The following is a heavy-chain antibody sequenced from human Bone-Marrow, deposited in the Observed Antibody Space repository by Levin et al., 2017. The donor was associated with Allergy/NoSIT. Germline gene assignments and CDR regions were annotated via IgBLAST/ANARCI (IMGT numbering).Heavy chain of an antibody. V-gene: IGHV4-34*01. J-gene: IGHJ6*02. D-gene: IGHD3-22*01. CDR1: GGSFSGYY. CDR3: AREFKGDPTMTYYYGMDG. CDR2: INHSGST. Sequence: SETLSLTCAVYGGSFSGYYWSWIRQPPGKGLEWIGEINHSGSTNYNPSLKSRVTISVDTSKNQFSLKLSSVTAADTAVYYCAREFKGDPTMTYYYGMDGWGQGTTVTVSS.